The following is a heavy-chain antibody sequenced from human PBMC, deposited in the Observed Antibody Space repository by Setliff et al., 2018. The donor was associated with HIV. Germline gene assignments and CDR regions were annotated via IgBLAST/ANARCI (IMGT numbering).Heavy chain of an antibody. CDR3: ARGSGYSSSWYVVRWFDP. J-gene: IGHJ5*02. CDR1: GGSFSGYH. V-gene: IGHV4-34*01. D-gene: IGHD6-13*01. CDR2: INHSGST. Sequence: SETLSLTCAVCGGSFSGYHWSWIRQPPGKGLEWIGEINHSGSTNYNPSLKSRVTISVDTSKNQFSLKLSSVTAADTAVYYCARGSGYSSSWYVVRWFDPWGQGTLVTVSS.